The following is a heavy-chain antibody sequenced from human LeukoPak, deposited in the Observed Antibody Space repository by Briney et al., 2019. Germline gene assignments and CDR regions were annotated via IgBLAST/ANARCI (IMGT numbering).Heavy chain of an antibody. CDR2: ITSGTRT. Sequence: GGSLRLSCVASGFTFSSHGMNWVRQAPGKGLEWVSGITSGTRTYYADSVKGRFAISRDNSKNTMYLQMNSLRAEDTAVYYCAKDGNYYDSSGYYFDYWGQGTLVTVSS. V-gene: IGHV3-23*01. D-gene: IGHD3-22*01. J-gene: IGHJ4*02. CDR1: GFTFSSHG. CDR3: AKDGNYYDSSGYYFDY.